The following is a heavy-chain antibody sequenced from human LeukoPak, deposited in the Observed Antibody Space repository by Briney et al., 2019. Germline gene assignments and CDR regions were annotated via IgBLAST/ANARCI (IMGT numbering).Heavy chain of an antibody. CDR1: GFTFSDYY. Sequence: GGSLRLSCAASGFTFSDYYMSWIRQAPGKGLEWISYISSSGRTIYYADSVKGRFTISRDNSKNTLYLQMNSLRAGDTAVYYCAKDGARVFSSQDVWGQGTLVTVSS. V-gene: IGHV3-11*01. CDR3: AKDGARVFSSQDV. CDR2: ISSSGRTI. D-gene: IGHD5-18*01. J-gene: IGHJ4*02.